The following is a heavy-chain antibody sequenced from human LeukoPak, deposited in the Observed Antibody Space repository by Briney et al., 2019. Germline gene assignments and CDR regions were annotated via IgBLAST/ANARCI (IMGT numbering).Heavy chain of an antibody. D-gene: IGHD6-19*01. Sequence: GGSLRLSCAASGFTFSVYAMSWLRQPPGKGLEWVSTINANSVSTSYAASVRGRFTISRDNAKDTVYLQLNRLSTDDTATYYCAKPISGGLAVTADWFRPWGQGTLVVVSS. CDR3: AKPISGGLAVTADWFRP. CDR2: INANSVST. J-gene: IGHJ5*02. V-gene: IGHV3-23*01. CDR1: GFTFSVYA.